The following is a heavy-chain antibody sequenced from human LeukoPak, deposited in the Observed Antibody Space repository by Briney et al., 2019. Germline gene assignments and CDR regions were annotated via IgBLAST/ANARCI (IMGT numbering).Heavy chain of an antibody. J-gene: IGHJ4*02. CDR1: GFILSTYS. Sequence: GGSLRLSCAASGFILSTYSMSWVRQAPGKGLEWVSYITSGSSVIHYADSVKGRFTISRDNAKNSLYLQMNSLRVEDTAVYYCAKGTSGTAYFDYWGQGTLVTVSS. V-gene: IGHV3-48*04. D-gene: IGHD1-1*01. CDR3: AKGTSGTAYFDY. CDR2: ITSGSSVI.